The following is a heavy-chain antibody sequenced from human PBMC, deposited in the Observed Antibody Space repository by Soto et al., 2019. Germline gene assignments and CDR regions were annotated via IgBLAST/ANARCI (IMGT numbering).Heavy chain of an antibody. CDR1: GGTFSSYA. CDR2: IIPISGTA. D-gene: IGHD2-2*01. V-gene: IGHV1-69*13. Sequence: SVKVSCKASGGTFSSYAISWVRQAPGQGLEWMGGIIPISGTANYAQKFQGRVTITADESTSTAYMELSSLRSEDTAVYYCARSQGSSTSLEIYYFYYYGMDVWGQGTTVTVSS. CDR3: ARSQGSSTSLEIYYFYYYGMDV. J-gene: IGHJ6*02.